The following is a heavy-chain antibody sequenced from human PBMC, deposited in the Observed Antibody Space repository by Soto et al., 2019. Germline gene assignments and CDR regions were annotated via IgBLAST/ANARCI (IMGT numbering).Heavy chain of an antibody. J-gene: IGHJ4*02. D-gene: IGHD3-9*01. CDR3: ASMDILTGYYN. CDR2: IYYSGST. Sequence: PSETLSLTCTVSGGSISSSSYYWGWIRQPPGKGLEWIGSIYYSGSTYYNPSLKSRVTISVDTSKNQFSLKLSSLTAADTAVYYCASMDILTGYYNWGQGTLVTVSS. CDR1: GGSISSSSYY. V-gene: IGHV4-39*01.